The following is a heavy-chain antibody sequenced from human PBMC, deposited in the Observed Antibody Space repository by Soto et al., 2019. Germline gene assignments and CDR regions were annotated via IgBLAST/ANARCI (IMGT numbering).Heavy chain of an antibody. Sequence: SETLSVTCAVSGTSISSSHWWTWVRQSPGKGLEWIGRIYHSGMTNYNPSLKSRVTISVDKSNNQFSLKMTSVTAADTAVYYCATLPPRIVVKVDDIPTWGQGTLVTVSS. CDR1: GTSISSSHW. D-gene: IGHD2-15*01. V-gene: IGHV4-4*02. CDR3: ATLPPRIVVKVDDIPT. J-gene: IGHJ5*02. CDR2: IYHSGMT.